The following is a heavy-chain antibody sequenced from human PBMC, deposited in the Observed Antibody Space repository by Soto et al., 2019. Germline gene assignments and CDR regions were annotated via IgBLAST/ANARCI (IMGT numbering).Heavy chain of an antibody. Sequence: QSGGSLRLSCAASGFTFSSYAMSWVRQAPGKGLEWVSAISGSGGSTYYADSVKGRFTISRDNSKNTLYLQMNSLRAEDTAVYYCEIFSRAPALDSSGYYYSFDYWGQGTLVTVSS. J-gene: IGHJ4*02. V-gene: IGHV3-23*01. D-gene: IGHD3-22*01. CDR1: GFTFSSYA. CDR3: EIFSRAPALDSSGYYYSFDY. CDR2: ISGSGGST.